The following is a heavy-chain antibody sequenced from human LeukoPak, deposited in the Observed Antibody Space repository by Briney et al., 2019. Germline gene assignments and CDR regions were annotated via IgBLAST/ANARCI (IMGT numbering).Heavy chain of an antibody. D-gene: IGHD3-22*01. CDR1: GGTFSSYA. CDR2: ISYDGSNK. CDR3: ARERADSSGYSWFDP. Sequence: GASVKVSCKASGGTFSSYAISWVRQAPGKGLEWVALISYDGSNKYYADSVKGRFTISRDNSKNTLYLQMNSLRAEDTAVYYCARERADSSGYSWFDPWGQGTLVTVSS. J-gene: IGHJ5*02. V-gene: IGHV3-30*01.